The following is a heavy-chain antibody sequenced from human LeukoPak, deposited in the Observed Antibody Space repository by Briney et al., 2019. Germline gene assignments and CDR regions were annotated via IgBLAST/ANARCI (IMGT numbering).Heavy chain of an antibody. CDR2: ISAYNGNT. J-gene: IGHJ4*02. D-gene: IGHD3-22*01. Sequence: RGASVKVSCMASGYTFTSYGISWVRQAPGQGLEWMGWISAYNGNTNYAQKLQGRVTMTTDTSTSTAYMELRSLRSDDTAVYYCARDLGWRDSSGSSDYWGQGTLVTVSS. CDR1: GYTFTSYG. CDR3: ARDLGWRDSSGSSDY. V-gene: IGHV1-18*01.